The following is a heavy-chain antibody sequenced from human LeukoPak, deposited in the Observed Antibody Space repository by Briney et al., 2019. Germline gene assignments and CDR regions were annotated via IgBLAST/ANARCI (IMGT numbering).Heavy chain of an antibody. Sequence: GGSLRLSCAASGFTFSDFYMTWLRQAPGKGLELLSYISGSAHDVNYIDSVRGRFTISRDNAKNSLYLHMNSLTVEDTAVYYCSRDPRHNDYWGQGTLVTVSS. CDR1: GFTFSDFY. CDR2: ISGSAHDV. J-gene: IGHJ4*02. V-gene: IGHV3-11*01. CDR3: SRDPRHNDY.